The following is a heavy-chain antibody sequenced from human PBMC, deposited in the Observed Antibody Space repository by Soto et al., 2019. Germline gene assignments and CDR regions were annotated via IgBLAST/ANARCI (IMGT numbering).Heavy chain of an antibody. CDR1: GASISSYY. J-gene: IGHJ5*02. Sequence: SETLSLTCTVSGASISSYYWSWIRQPPGKGLEWIGYIYYSGSTNYNPSLKSRVTISVDMSKNQFSLKLSSVTAADTAVYYCARVVRSITIFGVVIWLDPWGQGTLVTVS. D-gene: IGHD3-3*01. CDR2: IYYSGST. V-gene: IGHV4-59*01. CDR3: ARVVRSITIFGVVIWLDP.